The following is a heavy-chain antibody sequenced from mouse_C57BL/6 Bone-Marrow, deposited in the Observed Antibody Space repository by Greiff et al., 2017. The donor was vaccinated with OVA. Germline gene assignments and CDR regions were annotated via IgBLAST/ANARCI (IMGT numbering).Heavy chain of an antibody. J-gene: IGHJ4*01. CDR3: ARVYGRAMDY. CDR1: GFTFSDYY. V-gene: IGHV5-16*01. CDR2: INYDGSST. D-gene: IGHD1-1*01. Sequence: EVQVVESEGGLVQPGSSMKLSCTASGFTFSDYYMAWVRQVPEKGLEWVANINYDGSSTYYLDSLKSRFIISRDNAKNILYLQMSSLKSEDTATYYCARVYGRAMDYWGQGTSVTVSS.